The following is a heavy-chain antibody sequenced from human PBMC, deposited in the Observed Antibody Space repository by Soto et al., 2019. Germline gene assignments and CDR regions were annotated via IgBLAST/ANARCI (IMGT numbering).Heavy chain of an antibody. CDR2: IKQDGSEK. J-gene: IGHJ6*03. Sequence: PGGSLRLSCAASGFTFSSYWMSWVRQAPGKGLEWMANIKQDGSEKYCVDSVKGRFTISRDNAKNSLYLQMNSLRAEDTAVYYCARDENDGSGSSSLYYYYMDVWGKGTTVTVSS. CDR1: GFTFSSYW. V-gene: IGHV3-7*01. D-gene: IGHD3-10*01. CDR3: ARDENDGSGSSSLYYYYMDV.